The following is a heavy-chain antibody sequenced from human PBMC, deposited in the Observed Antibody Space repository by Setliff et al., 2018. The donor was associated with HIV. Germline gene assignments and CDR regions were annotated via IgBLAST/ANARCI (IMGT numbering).Heavy chain of an antibody. CDR3: ATPPTYSYTSIGYSSLDY. V-gene: IGHV1-69*13. J-gene: IGHJ4*02. D-gene: IGHD3-22*01. Sequence: SVKVSCKASGGTFSSYAISWVRQAPGQGLEWMGGIIPIFGTANYAQKFQGRVTITADDSTSTAYMELSSLRSEDTALYYCATPPTYSYTSIGYSSLDYWGQGTLVTVSS. CDR1: GGTFSSYA. CDR2: IIPIFGTA.